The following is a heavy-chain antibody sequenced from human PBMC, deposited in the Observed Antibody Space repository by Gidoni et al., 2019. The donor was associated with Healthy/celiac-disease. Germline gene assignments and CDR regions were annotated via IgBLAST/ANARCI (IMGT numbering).Heavy chain of an antibody. J-gene: IGHJ1*01. D-gene: IGHD2-15*01. CDR3: ARGALRYCSGGSCYGGGAEYFQH. V-gene: IGHV3-21*01. Sequence: EVQLVESGGGLVKPGGSLRLSCAASGFTFSSYSMNLVRQAPGKGLEWVSSISSSSSYIYYADSVKGRFTISRDNAKNSLYLQMNSLRAEDTAVYYCARGALRYCSGGSCYGGGAEYFQHWGQGTLVTVSS. CDR1: GFTFSSYS. CDR2: ISSSSSYI.